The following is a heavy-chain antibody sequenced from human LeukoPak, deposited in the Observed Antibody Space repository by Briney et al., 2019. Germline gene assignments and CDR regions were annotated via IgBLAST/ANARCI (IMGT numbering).Heavy chain of an antibody. CDR3: ARHPHCSGGSCYFAWFDP. CDR2: IYYSGST. Sequence: SETLSLTCTVSGGSMSRYYWSWIRQPPGKGLEWIGYIYYSGSTNYNPSLKSRVTISVDTSKNQFSLKLSSVTAADTAVYYCARHPHCSGGSCYFAWFDPWGQGTLVTVSS. CDR1: GGSMSRYY. D-gene: IGHD2-15*01. V-gene: IGHV4-59*08. J-gene: IGHJ5*02.